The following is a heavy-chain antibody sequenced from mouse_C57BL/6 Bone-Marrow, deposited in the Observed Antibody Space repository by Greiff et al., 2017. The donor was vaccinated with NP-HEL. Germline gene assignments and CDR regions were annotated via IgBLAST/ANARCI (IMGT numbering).Heavy chain of an antibody. CDR1: GYTFTSYW. J-gene: IGHJ4*01. D-gene: IGHD2-5*01. V-gene: IGHV1-55*01. CDR3: ARSTTYSNYLYAMDY. Sequence: VQLQQPGAELVKPGASVKMSCKASGYTFTSYWITWVKQRPGQGLEWIGDIYPGSGSTNYNEKFKSKATLTVDTSSSTAYMQLSSLTSEDSAVYYCARSTTYSNYLYAMDYWGQGTSVTVSS. CDR2: IYPGSGST.